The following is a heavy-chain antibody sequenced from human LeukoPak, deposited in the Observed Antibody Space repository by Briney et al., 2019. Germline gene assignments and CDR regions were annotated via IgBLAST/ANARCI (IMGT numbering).Heavy chain of an antibody. V-gene: IGHV3-30*02. CDR2: IRYDGSNK. CDR1: GFTFSSYG. CDR3: ARDALGPTNYFDY. J-gene: IGHJ4*02. D-gene: IGHD1-26*01. Sequence: GGSLRLSCAAYGFTFSSYGMHWVRQAPGKGLEWVAFIRYDGSNKYYADSVKGRFTISRDNAKNSLFLQINSLRAEDTAVYYCARDALGPTNYFDYWGQGTLVTVSS.